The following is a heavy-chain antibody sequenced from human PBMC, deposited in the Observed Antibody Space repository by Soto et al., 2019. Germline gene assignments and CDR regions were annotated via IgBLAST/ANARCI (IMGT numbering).Heavy chain of an antibody. CDR3: ARVMVCGSCYFMGAFDI. V-gene: IGHV3-11*01. CDR1: GFTFSDYY. J-gene: IGHJ3*02. CDR2: ISSSGSTI. D-gene: IGHD2-15*01. Sequence: QVQLVESGGGLVKPGGSLRLSCAASGFTFSDYYMSWIRQAPGKGLEWVSYISSSGSTIYYADSVKGRFTISRDNAKNSQYLQMNSLRAEDTAVYYCARVMVCGSCYFMGAFDIWGQGTMVTVSS.